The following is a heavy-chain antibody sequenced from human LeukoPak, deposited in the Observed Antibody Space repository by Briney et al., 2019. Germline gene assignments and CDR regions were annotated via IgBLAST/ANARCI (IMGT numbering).Heavy chain of an antibody. CDR3: ARLYYDILTGYYHDAFDI. V-gene: IGHV2-5*02. CDR2: IYWDDDK. CDR1: GLSLSTSGVG. J-gene: IGHJ3*02. Sequence: SGPTLVNPTQTPTLTCTFSGLSLSTSGVGVGWIRQPPGKALEWLALIYWDDDKRYSPSLKSRLTIAKDTSKNQVVLTMTNMDPVDTATYYCARLYYDILTGYYHDAFDIWGQGTLVTVSS. D-gene: IGHD3-9*01.